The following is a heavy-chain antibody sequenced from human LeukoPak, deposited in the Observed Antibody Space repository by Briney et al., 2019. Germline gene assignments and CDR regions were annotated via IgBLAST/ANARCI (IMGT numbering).Heavy chain of an antibody. D-gene: IGHD5-18*01. CDR1: GFTFSNYG. Sequence: PGGSLRLSCAASGFTFSNYGMHWVRQAPGKGLEWVAVIWYDGSNKYYADSLKGRFTISRDNSKNTLYLQMNSLRAEDTAVYYCARAEGIQLWVIDYWGQGTQVTVSS. V-gene: IGHV3-33*01. CDR2: IWYDGSNK. CDR3: ARAEGIQLWVIDY. J-gene: IGHJ4*02.